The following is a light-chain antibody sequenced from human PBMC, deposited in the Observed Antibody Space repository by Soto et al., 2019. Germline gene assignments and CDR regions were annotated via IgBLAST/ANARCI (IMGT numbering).Light chain of an antibody. Sequence: QSALTQPPSASGSPGQSVTISCTGTSSDVGAYNYVSWYQQHPGKAPKLMIYDVSKRPSGVPDRFSGSKSGNTASLAVSGLQAEGEAYFYCISYAGSSIGVFGGGTKLTVL. CDR1: SSDVGAYNY. CDR3: ISYAGSSIGV. CDR2: DVS. V-gene: IGLV2-8*01. J-gene: IGLJ3*02.